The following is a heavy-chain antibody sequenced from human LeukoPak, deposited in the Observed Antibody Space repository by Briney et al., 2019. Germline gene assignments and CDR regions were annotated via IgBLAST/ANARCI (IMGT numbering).Heavy chain of an antibody. V-gene: IGHV3-74*01. J-gene: IGHJ4*02. Sequence: GGSLRLSCAASGFTLSSYWMHWVRQAPGKGLVWVSRIKSDGSSTTYADSVKGRFTISRDNARNTLYLQMNSLRAEDTAVYYCAKSDYFDSWGQGTLVTVSS. CDR3: AKSDYFDS. CDR2: IKSDGSST. CDR1: GFTLSSYW.